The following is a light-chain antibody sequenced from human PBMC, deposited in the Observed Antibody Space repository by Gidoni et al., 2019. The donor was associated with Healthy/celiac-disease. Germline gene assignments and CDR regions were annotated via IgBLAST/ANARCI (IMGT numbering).Light chain of an antibody. J-gene: IGKJ2*01. CDR1: QSVLYSPNSKNY. CDR3: QQYYSTPYT. V-gene: IGKV4-1*01. CDR2: WAS. Sequence: DIVMTQSPDSLAVSLGERAPINCKSSQSVLYSPNSKNYLAWYQQKPGQPPKLLIYWASTRESGVPDRFSGSGSGTDFTLTISSLEAEDVAVYYCQQYYSTPYTFGQGTKLEIK.